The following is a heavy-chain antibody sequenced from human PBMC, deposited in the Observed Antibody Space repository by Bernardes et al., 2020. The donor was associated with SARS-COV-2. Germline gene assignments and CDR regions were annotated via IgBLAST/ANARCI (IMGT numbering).Heavy chain of an antibody. D-gene: IGHD3-16*01. V-gene: IGHV3-30*04. CDR1: GLTFYSNA. CDR2: ISYDGNNK. Sequence: GGSLRLSCAASGLTFYSNAFHWVRQSPVKGLEWVAVISYDGNNKYYADSVRGRFTISRDSSTNTVYLQLNGLRGEDTALYSCASGGRGGFYAPFDYWGQGTLVTVSS. CDR3: ASGGRGGFYAPFDY. J-gene: IGHJ4*02.